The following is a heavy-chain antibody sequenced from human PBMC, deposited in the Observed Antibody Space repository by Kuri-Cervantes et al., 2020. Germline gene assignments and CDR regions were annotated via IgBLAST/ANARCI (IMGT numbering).Heavy chain of an antibody. D-gene: IGHD2-15*01. J-gene: IGHJ5*02. V-gene: IGHV4-34*01. CDR1: GGSFSDYY. CDR3: AAETGERYCSGGSCEPEANWFDP. Sequence: SETLSLTCAVYGGSFSDYYWTWIRQPPGKGLEWIGEINHSGSSKYNPSLKSRVTISVDTSKNQFSLKVSSVTAADRAVYYCAAETGERYCSGGSCEPEANWFDPWGQGTLVTVSS. CDR2: INHSGSS.